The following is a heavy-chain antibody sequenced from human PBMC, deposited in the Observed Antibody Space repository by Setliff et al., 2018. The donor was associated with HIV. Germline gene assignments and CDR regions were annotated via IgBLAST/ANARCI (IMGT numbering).Heavy chain of an antibody. Sequence: ASVKVSCKASGYTFTTYYMHWVRQAPGQGLEWLGIINPSGTSTTYAQRFQGRVTMTRDTSISTAYMELSSLRSDDTAVYYCARGTAPRPASVLEFLEWLFPNWFDPWGQGTLVTVSS. CDR1: GYTFTTYY. V-gene: IGHV1-46*01. J-gene: IGHJ5*02. D-gene: IGHD3-3*02. CDR3: ARGTAPRPASVLEFLEWLFPNWFDP. CDR2: INPSGTST.